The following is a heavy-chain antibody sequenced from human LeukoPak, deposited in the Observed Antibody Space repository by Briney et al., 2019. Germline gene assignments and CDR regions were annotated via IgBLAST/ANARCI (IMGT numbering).Heavy chain of an antibody. Sequence: GASVKVSCKVSGYTLTELSMHWVRQAPGKGLEWMGGFDPEDGETIYAQKFQGRVTMTEDTSTDTAYMELSSLRSEDTAVYYCATGGPPTMSSTQDAFDIWGQGTMVTVSS. V-gene: IGHV1-24*01. CDR2: FDPEDGET. D-gene: IGHD3-22*01. J-gene: IGHJ3*02. CDR1: GYTLTELS. CDR3: ATGGPPTMSSTQDAFDI.